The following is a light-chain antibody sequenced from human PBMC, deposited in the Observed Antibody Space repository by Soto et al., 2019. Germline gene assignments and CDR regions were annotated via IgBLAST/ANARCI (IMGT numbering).Light chain of an antibody. CDR3: QTWGTGIPYV. V-gene: IGLV4-69*01. CDR1: SGHSSYA. Sequence: QLVLTQSPSASASLGASVKLTCTLSSGHSSYAIAWHQQQPEKGPRYLMKLNSDGSHSKGDGIPDRFSGSSSGAERYLTISGLQSEEEADYYCQTWGTGIPYVFGTGTKVTVL. J-gene: IGLJ1*01. CDR2: LNSDGSH.